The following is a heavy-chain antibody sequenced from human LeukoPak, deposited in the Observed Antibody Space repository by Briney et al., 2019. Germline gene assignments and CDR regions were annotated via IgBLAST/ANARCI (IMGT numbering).Heavy chain of an antibody. V-gene: IGHV3-7*01. CDR1: GFTFSNYW. D-gene: IGHD6-19*01. CDR2: IKQDGSEQ. Sequence: PGGSLRLSCAASGFTFSNYWMSWVRQTPGKGLEWVANIKQDGSEQYYVDSMEGRFTVSRDNAKNSLSLQMNSLRADDTAVYYCARNSGRSVDYWGQGALVTVS. J-gene: IGHJ4*02. CDR3: ARNSGRSVDY.